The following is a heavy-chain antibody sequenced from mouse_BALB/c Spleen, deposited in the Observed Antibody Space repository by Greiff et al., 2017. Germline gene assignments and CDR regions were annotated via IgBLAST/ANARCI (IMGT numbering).Heavy chain of an antibody. CDR2: IYPGNSDT. Sequence: VQLQQSGTVLARPGASVKMSCKASGYSFTSYWMHWVKQRPGQGLEWIGAIYPGNSDTSYNQKFKGKAKLTAVTSASTAYMELSSLTNEDSAVYYCTPIYYDPLFADWGQGTLVTVSA. V-gene: IGHV1-5*01. CDR1: GYSFTSYW. CDR3: TPIYYDPLFAD. D-gene: IGHD2-4*01. J-gene: IGHJ3*01.